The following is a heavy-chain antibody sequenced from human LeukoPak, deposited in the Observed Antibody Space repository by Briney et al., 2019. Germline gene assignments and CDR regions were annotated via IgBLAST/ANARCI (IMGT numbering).Heavy chain of an antibody. V-gene: IGHV1-18*01. J-gene: IGHJ4*02. CDR1: GYTFTSYG. Sequence: GASVKVSRKASGYTFTSYGISWVRQAPGQGLEWMGWISAYNGNTNYAQKLQGRVTMTTDTSTSTAYMELRSLRSDDTAVYYCARVDYYGLGSYPILDYWGQGTLVTVSS. D-gene: IGHD3-10*01. CDR3: ARVDYYGLGSYPILDY. CDR2: ISAYNGNT.